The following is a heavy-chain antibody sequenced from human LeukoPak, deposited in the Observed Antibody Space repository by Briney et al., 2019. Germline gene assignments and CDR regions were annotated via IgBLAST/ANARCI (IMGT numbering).Heavy chain of an antibody. CDR3: ARGQKNYCSSTSCTKGSYYYYMDV. CDR2: MNPNSGNT. Sequence: ASVKVSCKASGYTFTSYDINWVRQATGQGLEWMGWMNPNSGNTGYAQKFQGRVTMTRNTSISTAYMELSSLRSEDTAVYYCARGQKNYCSSTSCTKGSYYYYMDVWGKGTTVTISS. V-gene: IGHV1-8*01. D-gene: IGHD2-2*01. CDR1: GYTFTSYD. J-gene: IGHJ6*03.